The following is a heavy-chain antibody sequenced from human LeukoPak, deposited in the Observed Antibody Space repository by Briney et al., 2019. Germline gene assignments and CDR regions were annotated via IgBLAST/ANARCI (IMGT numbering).Heavy chain of an antibody. CDR2: IYTSGST. D-gene: IGHD6-13*01. CDR3: ARGIAAAGTYNWFDP. J-gene: IGHJ5*02. Sequence: SETLSLTCTVSGGSISSYYWSWIRQPAGMGLEWIGRIYTSGSTNYNPSLKSRVTMSVDTSKNQFSLKLSSVTAADTAVYYCARGIAAAGTYNWFDPWGQGTLVTVSS. CDR1: GGSISSYY. V-gene: IGHV4-4*07.